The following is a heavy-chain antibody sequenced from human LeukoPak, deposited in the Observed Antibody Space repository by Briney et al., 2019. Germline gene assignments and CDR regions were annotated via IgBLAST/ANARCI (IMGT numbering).Heavy chain of an antibody. CDR1: GFTFSSYW. V-gene: IGHV3-74*01. J-gene: IGHJ4*02. D-gene: IGHD6-19*01. CDR3: ARSSGWGFDY. Sequence: GGSLRLSRAASGFTFSSYWMHWVRQAPGKGLVWVSHINSDGSSTNYADSVKGRFTISRDNAKNTLYLQMNSLTAEDTAVYFCARSSGWGFDYWGQGALVTVSS. CDR2: INSDGSST.